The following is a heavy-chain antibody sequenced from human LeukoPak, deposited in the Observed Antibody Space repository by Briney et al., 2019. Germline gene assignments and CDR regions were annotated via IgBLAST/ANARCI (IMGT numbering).Heavy chain of an antibody. CDR2: INHSGST. J-gene: IGHJ6*02. CDR1: GGSFSGYY. V-gene: IGHV4-34*01. Sequence: NPSETLSLTCAVYGGSFSGYYWSWIRQPPGKGLEWIGEINHSGSTNYNPSLKSRVTISVDTSKNQFSLKLSSVTAADTAVYYCARGGIRDSRSWRNLYYYYYGMDVWGQGTTVTVSS. CDR3: ARGGIRDSRSWRNLYYYYYGMDV. D-gene: IGHD6-13*01.